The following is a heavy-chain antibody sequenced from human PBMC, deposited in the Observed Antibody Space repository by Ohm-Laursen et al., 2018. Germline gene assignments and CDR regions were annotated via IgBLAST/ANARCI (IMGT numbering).Heavy chain of an antibody. CDR2: IWSDGTQK. Sequence: SLRLSCAASGFTFSNYGMHWVRQAPGKGLEWVAVIWSDGTQKYYPDSVRGRFTISRDNSGSALYLQMNSLRGDDTAVYFCARSGEGWYFDFWGRGTLVTVS. CDR3: ARSGEGWYFDF. V-gene: IGHV3-33*01. J-gene: IGHJ2*01. CDR1: GFTFSNYG. D-gene: IGHD4-17*01.